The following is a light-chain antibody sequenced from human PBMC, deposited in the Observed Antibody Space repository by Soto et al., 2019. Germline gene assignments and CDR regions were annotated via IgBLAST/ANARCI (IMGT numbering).Light chain of an antibody. Sequence: ELVLTQSPGPLSSSPGERATLSCRASQTISSNYLAWYQQRPGQAPRLLMYGASSRATGVPDRFTVSGSGPDFTLTISRLEPEGFAVYYCQQYVGSPPFTFGQGTRVEIK. CDR1: QTISSNY. V-gene: IGKV3-20*01. J-gene: IGKJ2*01. CDR3: QQYVGSPPFT. CDR2: GAS.